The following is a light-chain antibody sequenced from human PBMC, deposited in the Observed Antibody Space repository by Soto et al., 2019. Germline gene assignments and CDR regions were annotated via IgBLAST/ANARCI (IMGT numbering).Light chain of an antibody. Sequence: DIQMTQSPSTLSASVGDRVTITCRASQSISSWLAWYRQKPGKAPKLLIYKASTLESGVPSRFSGSGSGTEFTLPISSLQPDDSATYYCQQYNSHSWTFGQGTKVEIE. J-gene: IGKJ1*01. V-gene: IGKV1-5*03. CDR2: KAS. CDR1: QSISSW. CDR3: QQYNSHSWT.